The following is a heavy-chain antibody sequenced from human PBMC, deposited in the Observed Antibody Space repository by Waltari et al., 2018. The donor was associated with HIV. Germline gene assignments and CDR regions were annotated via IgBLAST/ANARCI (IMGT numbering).Heavy chain of an antibody. V-gene: IGHV3-21*01. Sequence: EVRLLESGGGLVRPGGSLTPLCADSGVRCRDYNLNWVRQGPGKGLEWVASIGSLQNFIHYADSVKGRFTVSRDNAKNSLYLQMNSLTAEDTAVYYCARGPSSGWSWFDPWGQGTLVTVSS. D-gene: IGHD6-19*01. CDR1: GVRCRDYN. CDR3: ARGPSSGWSWFDP. J-gene: IGHJ5*02. CDR2: IGSLQNFI.